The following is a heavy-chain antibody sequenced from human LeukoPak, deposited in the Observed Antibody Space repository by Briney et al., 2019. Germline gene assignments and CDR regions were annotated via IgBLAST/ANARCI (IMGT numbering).Heavy chain of an antibody. Sequence: SETLSLTCSVSGDSISSSSSYWGWIRQPPGKGLEWIGSIYYSGSTYYNTSLKSRVTISVDTSKNQFSLKLNSVTAADTAVYYCARDLGSAQPGFWGQGTLVTVSS. V-gene: IGHV4-39*07. D-gene: IGHD6-25*01. CDR2: IYYSGST. CDR3: ARDLGSAQPGF. J-gene: IGHJ4*02. CDR1: GDSISSSSSY.